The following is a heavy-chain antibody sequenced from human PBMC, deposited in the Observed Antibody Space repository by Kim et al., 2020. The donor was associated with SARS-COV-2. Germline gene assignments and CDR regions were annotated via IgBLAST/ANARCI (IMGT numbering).Heavy chain of an antibody. CDR2: INHSGST. V-gene: IGHV4-34*01. Sequence: SETLSLTCAVYGGSFSGYYWSWIRQPLGKGLEWIGEINHSGSTNYNPSLKSRVIISVDTSKNQFSLKLSSVTAADTAVYCCARGPTVTTFFYYYYGMDVWGQGTTVTVSS. CDR3: ARGPTVTTFFYYYYGMDV. CDR1: GGSFSGYY. J-gene: IGHJ6*02. D-gene: IGHD4-17*01.